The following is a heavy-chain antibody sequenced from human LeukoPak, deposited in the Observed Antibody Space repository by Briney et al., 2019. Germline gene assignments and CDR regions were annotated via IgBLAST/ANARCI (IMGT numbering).Heavy chain of an antibody. CDR1: GFTFSSYS. V-gene: IGHV3-48*01. D-gene: IGHD5-12*01. Sequence: GGSLRLSCAASGFTFSSYSMNWVRQAPGKGLEWVSYISSDSSTIYYADSVKGRFTISRDNGKNSLYLEMNSLRADDTAVYYCGGDRGYDYLNYGGQETRVTVSS. CDR3: GGDRGYDYLNY. CDR2: ISSDSSTI. J-gene: IGHJ4*02.